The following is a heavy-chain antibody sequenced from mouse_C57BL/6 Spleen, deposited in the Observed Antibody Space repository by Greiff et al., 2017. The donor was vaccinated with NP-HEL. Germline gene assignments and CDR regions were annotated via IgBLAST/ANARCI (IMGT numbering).Heavy chain of an antibody. J-gene: IGHJ2*01. CDR3: ASYGNLDY. CDR1: GYTFTSYW. Sequence: QVQLQQPGAELVRPGSSVKLSCKAPGYTFTSYWMHWVKQRPIQGLEWIGNIDPSDSETHYNQKFKDKATLTVDKASSTAYMQLSSLTSEDSAVYYCASYGNLDYWGQGTTLTVSS. D-gene: IGHD2-1*01. V-gene: IGHV1-52*01. CDR2: IDPSDSET.